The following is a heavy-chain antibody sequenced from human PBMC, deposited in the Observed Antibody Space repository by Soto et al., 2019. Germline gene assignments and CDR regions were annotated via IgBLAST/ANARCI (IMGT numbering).Heavy chain of an antibody. CDR1: GGSISSGGYY. CDR3: ARHEQVADYFDY. D-gene: IGHD6-19*01. V-gene: IGHV4-31*03. J-gene: IGHJ4*02. CDR2: IYYSGST. Sequence: SETLSLTCTVSGGSISSGGYYWSWIRQHPGKGLEWIGYIYYSGSTYYNPSLKSRVTISVDTSKNQFSLKLSSVTAADTAVYYCARHEQVADYFDYWGQGTLVTVSS.